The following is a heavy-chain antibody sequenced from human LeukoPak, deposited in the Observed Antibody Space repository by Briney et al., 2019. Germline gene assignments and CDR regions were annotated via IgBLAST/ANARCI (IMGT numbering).Heavy chain of an antibody. CDR2: IDGDGSST. CDR3: ARVVDTHFDY. J-gene: IGHJ4*02. Sequence: GGSLRLSCAASGFTFSPYWMHWVRQAPGKGLMWVSRIDGDGSSTNYADSVKGRFTISRDNAKNTLYLQMNSLRAEDTAVYYCARVVDTHFDYWGQGTLVTVSS. D-gene: IGHD5-18*01. CDR1: GFTFSPYW. V-gene: IGHV3-74*01.